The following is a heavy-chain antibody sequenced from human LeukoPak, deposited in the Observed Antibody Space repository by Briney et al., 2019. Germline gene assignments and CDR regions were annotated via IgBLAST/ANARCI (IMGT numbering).Heavy chain of an antibody. D-gene: IGHD4-17*01. J-gene: IGHJ4*02. CDR3: AKDMNTVTTTFDY. V-gene: IGHV3-30*18. CDR2: ISNDATKK. Sequence: PGGSLRRSCAASGFTFSTYAMHWVRQAPGKGLEWVAVISNDATKKYYADSVKGRSTISRDNSESTLYLQMNSLRAEDTAVYYCAKDMNTVTTTFDYWGQGTLVTVSS. CDR1: GFTFSTYA.